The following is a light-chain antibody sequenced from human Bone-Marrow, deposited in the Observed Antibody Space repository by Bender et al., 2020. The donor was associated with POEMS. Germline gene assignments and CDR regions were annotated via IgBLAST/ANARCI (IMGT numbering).Light chain of an antibody. CDR1: SNDVGRYDF. Sequence: SALAQPASLSGSPGQSITISCTGTSNDVGRYDFVSWYQQLPGTAPKLLIYGNDIRPSGVPDRFSGSKSGTSASLAITGLQTKDEADYYCQSFDSSLSGMVFGGGTKVTVL. CDR2: GND. J-gene: IGLJ3*02. V-gene: IGLV1-40*01. CDR3: QSFDSSLSGMV.